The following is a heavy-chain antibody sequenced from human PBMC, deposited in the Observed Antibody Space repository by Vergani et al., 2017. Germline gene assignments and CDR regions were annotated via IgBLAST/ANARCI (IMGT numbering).Heavy chain of an antibody. CDR1: GFTFSSYS. D-gene: IGHD3-22*01. Sequence: EVQLVESGGGLVQPGGSLRLSCAASGFTFSSYSMNWVRQAPGKGLEWVSYISSSSSTIYYADSVKGRFTIPRDNAKNSLYLQMNSLRAEDTAVYYCAREYDRAYYYDSSGYWGAFDIWGQGTMVTVSS. J-gene: IGHJ3*02. V-gene: IGHV3-48*04. CDR3: AREYDRAYYYDSSGYWGAFDI. CDR2: ISSSSSTI.